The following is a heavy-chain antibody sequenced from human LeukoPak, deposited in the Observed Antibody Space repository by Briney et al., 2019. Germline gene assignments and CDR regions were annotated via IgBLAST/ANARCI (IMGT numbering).Heavy chain of an antibody. CDR2: IKQDGSEK. CDR3: ASPYIAVAGMWFDY. Sequence: GGSLRLSCAASGFTFSSYWMSWVRQAPGKGLEWVANIKQDGSEKYYVDSVKGRFTISRDNAKNSLYLQMNSLRAEDTAVYYCASPYIAVAGMWFDYWGRGPLVPVSS. J-gene: IGHJ4*02. V-gene: IGHV3-7*01. CDR1: GFTFSSYW. D-gene: IGHD6-19*01.